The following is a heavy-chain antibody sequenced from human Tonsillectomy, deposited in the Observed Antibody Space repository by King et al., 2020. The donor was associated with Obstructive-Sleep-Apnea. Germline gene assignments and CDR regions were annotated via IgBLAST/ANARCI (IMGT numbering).Heavy chain of an antibody. CDR2: IYHSGIT. Sequence: VQLQESGPGLVRPSETLSLTCTVSGYSISTGDYWGGIRQPPGKGLEWIGMIYHSGITYDNPSLKSRLTISVDTSKNQFSLRLKSVSAADTAFYYCARGRDGSGNYAILDYWGQGTLVTISS. J-gene: IGHJ4*02. CDR3: ARGRDGSGNYAILDY. D-gene: IGHD3-10*01. CDR1: GYSISTGDY. V-gene: IGHV4-38-2*02.